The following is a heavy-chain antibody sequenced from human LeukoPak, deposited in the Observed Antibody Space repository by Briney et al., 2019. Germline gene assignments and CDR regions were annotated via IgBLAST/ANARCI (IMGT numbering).Heavy chain of an antibody. V-gene: IGHV3-7*05. D-gene: IGHD4-17*01. CDR2: IKEDGSDK. CDR3: ARDSGLTTETTYWDY. J-gene: IGHJ4*02. CDR1: GFTFSIYW. Sequence: PGGSLRLSCAASGFTFSIYWMSWVRQAPGKGLEWVANIKEDGSDKNYVDSVKGRFTISRDNAKNSLYLQMNSLRVEDTAVYYCARDSGLTTETTYWDYWGQGTLVAVSS.